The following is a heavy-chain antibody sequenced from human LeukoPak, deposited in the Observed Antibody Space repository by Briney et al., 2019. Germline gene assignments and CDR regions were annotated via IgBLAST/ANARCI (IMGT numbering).Heavy chain of an antibody. J-gene: IGHJ4*02. D-gene: IGHD1-7*01. CDR2: IYYSGST. Sequence: SETLSLTCAVSGYSISSSNWWGWIRQPPGKGLEWIRYIYYSGSTYYNPSLKSRVTMSVDTSKNQFSLKLSSVTAVDTAVYYCARSTYNWNYAVIDYWGQGTLVTVSS. CDR3: ARSTYNWNYAVIDY. CDR1: GYSISSSNW. V-gene: IGHV4-28*01.